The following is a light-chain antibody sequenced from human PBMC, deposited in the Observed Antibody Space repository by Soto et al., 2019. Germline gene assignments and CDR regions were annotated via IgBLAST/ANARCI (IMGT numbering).Light chain of an antibody. V-gene: IGKV1-5*03. CDR1: QSINGW. Sequence: DIQLIQSPSTLSASVGDRVTITCRASQSINGWLAWYQQKPGQAPNLLIYKASTLESGVPSRFSGSGSGTEFTLTVSSLQPDDFATYYCHQYHNFPRTLGQGTKVDIK. J-gene: IGKJ1*01. CDR2: KAS. CDR3: HQYHNFPRT.